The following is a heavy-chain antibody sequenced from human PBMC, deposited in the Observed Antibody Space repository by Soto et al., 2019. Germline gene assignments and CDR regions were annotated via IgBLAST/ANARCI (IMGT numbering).Heavy chain of an antibody. J-gene: IGHJ5*02. CDR3: ARLHCDSPNCVPLDP. CDR1: GGSISDDTYY. CDR2: IYYSGTS. Sequence: QLQLQESGPGLVKPSETLSLTCTVSGGSISDDTYYWGWIRQPPGKGLEWIGSIYYSGTSSYNPSLKSRVTMSVDTSKKKLSIRLSSVTAADTAVYYCARLHCDSPNCVPLDPLGQGTLVIVSS. D-gene: IGHD2-2*01. V-gene: IGHV4-39*01.